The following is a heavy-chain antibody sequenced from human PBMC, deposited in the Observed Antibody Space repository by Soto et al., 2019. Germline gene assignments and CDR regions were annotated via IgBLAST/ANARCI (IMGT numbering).Heavy chain of an antibody. J-gene: IGHJ3*02. CDR1: GGSISGYY. Sequence: PSETLSLTCTVSGGSISGYYWSWIRQPPGKGLEWIGYIYNSGSTNYNSPLKSRVTISADTSKNQLSLRLNSVTAADTAVYYCGRPFAGDYAFDIWGQGTKVTVSS. D-gene: IGHD4-17*01. V-gene: IGHV4-59*08. CDR2: IYNSGST. CDR3: GRPFAGDYAFDI.